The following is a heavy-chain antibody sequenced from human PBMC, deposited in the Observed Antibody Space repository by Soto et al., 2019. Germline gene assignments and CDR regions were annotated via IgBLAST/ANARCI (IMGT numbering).Heavy chain of an antibody. D-gene: IGHD3-22*01. J-gene: IGHJ4*02. V-gene: IGHV4-30-4*01. CDR1: GAPINSGDYY. CDR3: AKADGSDYYPVDY. CDR2: IYYSGST. Sequence: SETLSLTCTVSGAPINSGDYYWSCIRQPPWKGLEWIGHIYYSGSTYYNPSLKSRAGISVDSSKSQVSLKLTSVTAADTAVHYCAKADGSDYYPVDYWGQGTLVTVSS.